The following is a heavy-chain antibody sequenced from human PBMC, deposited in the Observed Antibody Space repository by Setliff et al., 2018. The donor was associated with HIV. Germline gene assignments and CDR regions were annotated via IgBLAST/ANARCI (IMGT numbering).Heavy chain of an antibody. V-gene: IGHV3-21*01. Sequence: GGSLRLSCAASGFIFSGYTMVWVRQAPGKGLEWVSSISSSSSYIYYADSVKGRFTISRDNAKNSLSLQMNSLRAEDTAVYYCARDRGDSYYDFWSNYAHFDYWGQGTLVTVSS. CDR2: ISSSSSYI. CDR1: GFIFSGYT. D-gene: IGHD3-3*01. CDR3: ARDRGDSYYDFWSNYAHFDY. J-gene: IGHJ4*02.